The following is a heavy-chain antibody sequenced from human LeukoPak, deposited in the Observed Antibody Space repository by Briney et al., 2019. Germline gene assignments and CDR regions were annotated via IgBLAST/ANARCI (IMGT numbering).Heavy chain of an antibody. D-gene: IGHD1-7*01. CDR2: MSPNSGDT. CDR3: ARGGTPRGYFDY. Sequence: ASVKVSCKASGYTFTTHDINWVRQATGQGLEWLGWMSPNSGDTGYAQKFQGRVTMTSDSSISTAYMELSSLRSEDTAVYSCARGGTPRGYFDYWGQGTLVTVSS. CDR1: GYTFTTHD. J-gene: IGHJ4*02. V-gene: IGHV1-8*01.